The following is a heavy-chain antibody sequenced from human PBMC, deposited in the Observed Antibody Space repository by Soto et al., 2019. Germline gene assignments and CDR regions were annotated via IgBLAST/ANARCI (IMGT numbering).Heavy chain of an antibody. CDR1: GYSFTSYW. Sequence: GESLKISCKGSGYSFTSYWISWVRQMPGKGLEWMGRIDPSGSYTNYSPSFQGHVTISADKSISTAYLQWRSLKASDTAMYYCARRGGDYATSLGYWGQGTLVTVSS. J-gene: IGHJ4*02. CDR2: IDPSGSYT. V-gene: IGHV5-10-1*01. CDR3: ARRGGDYATSLGY. D-gene: IGHD4-17*01.